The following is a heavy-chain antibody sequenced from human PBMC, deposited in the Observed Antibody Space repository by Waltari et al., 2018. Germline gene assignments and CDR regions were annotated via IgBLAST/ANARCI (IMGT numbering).Heavy chain of an antibody. D-gene: IGHD3-10*01. CDR2: ISDDGQTS. CDR1: GFTFSTYA. V-gene: IGHV3-23*04. J-gene: IGHJ6*03. CDR3: AKGIRATATYFYMDV. Sequence: EARLEESGGGLEQPGKSLRLSCSASGFTFSTYAMTLVRQAPGKGLEWVSSISDDGQTSFYADSVKGRCISSRDNSKSTLFLHLNSLRGDDTARYYCAKGIRATATYFYMDVWGKGTTVTVSS.